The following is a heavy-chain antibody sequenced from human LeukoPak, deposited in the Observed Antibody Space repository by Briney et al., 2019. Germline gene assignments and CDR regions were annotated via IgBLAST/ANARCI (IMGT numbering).Heavy chain of an antibody. CDR1: GGSFSGYY. D-gene: IGHD3-9*01. CDR2: INHSGST. Sequence: SETLSLTCAVYGGSFSGYYWSWIRQPPGKGLEWIGEINHSGSTNYNPSLKSRVTISVDTSKNQFSLKLSSVTAADTAVYYCAGDNPDILTGSIDYWGQGTLVTVSS. CDR3: AGDNPDILTGSIDY. J-gene: IGHJ4*02. V-gene: IGHV4-34*01.